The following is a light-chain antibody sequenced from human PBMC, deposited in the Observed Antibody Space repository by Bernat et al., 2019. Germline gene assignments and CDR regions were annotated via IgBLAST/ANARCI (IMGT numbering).Light chain of an antibody. CDR1: QTIFTY. CDR3: QQSYAMPWT. J-gene: IGKJ1*01. V-gene: IGKV1-39*01. CDR2: TSS. Sequence: DIEMTQSPSSLSASVGDRITMTCRASQTIFTYLNWYQQRAGTAPKLLTDTSSTLPTWVPSRFSATGSGTDFTLTITGLQPKDFATYYCQQSYAMPWTFGLGTNVEI.